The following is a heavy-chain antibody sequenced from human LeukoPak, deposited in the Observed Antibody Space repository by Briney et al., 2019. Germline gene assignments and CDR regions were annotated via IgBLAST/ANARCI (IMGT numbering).Heavy chain of an antibody. J-gene: IGHJ1*01. CDR3: ARGSNYYGSGSYFTPEYFQH. V-gene: IGHV3-53*04. CDR2: IYSGGST. CDR1: GFTVSSNY. D-gene: IGHD3-10*01. Sequence: GGSLRLSCAASGFTVSSNYMSWVRQAPGKGLEWVPVIYSGGSTYYADSVKGRFTISRHNSKNTLYLQMNSLRAEDTAVYYCARGSNYYGSGSYFTPEYFQHWGQGTLVTVSS.